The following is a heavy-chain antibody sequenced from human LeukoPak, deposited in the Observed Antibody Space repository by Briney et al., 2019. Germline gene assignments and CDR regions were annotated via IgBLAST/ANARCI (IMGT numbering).Heavy chain of an antibody. CDR1: GYTFTSYD. D-gene: IGHD7-27*01. CDR3: ARVGTRGPWFDP. J-gene: IGHJ5*02. Sequence: ASVKVSCKASGYTFTSYDINWVRQATGQGLEWMGWMNPNSGNTGYAQKFQGRVTMTRNTSISTAYMELRSLRSEDTAVYYCARVGTRGPWFDPWGQGTLVTVSS. V-gene: IGHV1-8*01. CDR2: MNPNSGNT.